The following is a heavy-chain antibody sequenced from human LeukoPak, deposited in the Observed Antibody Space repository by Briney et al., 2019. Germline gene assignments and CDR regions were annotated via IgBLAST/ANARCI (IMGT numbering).Heavy chain of an antibody. V-gene: IGHV1-69*04. CDR1: GGTFSSYA. CDR2: IIPILGIA. Sequence: ASVKVSCKASGGTFSSYAISWVRQAPGQGLEWTGRIIPILGIANYAQKFQGRVTITADKPTSTAYMELSSLRSEDTAVYYCARGRGAARSAFDIWGQGTMVTVSS. J-gene: IGHJ3*02. D-gene: IGHD6-6*01. CDR3: ARGRGAARSAFDI.